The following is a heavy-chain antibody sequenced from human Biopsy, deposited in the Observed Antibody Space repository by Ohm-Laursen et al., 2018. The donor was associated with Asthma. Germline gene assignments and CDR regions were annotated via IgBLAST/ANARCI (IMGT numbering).Heavy chain of an antibody. D-gene: IGHD3-10*01. CDR1: GYTFNSAG. Sequence: ASVKVPCKTSGYTFNSAGITWVRQAPGQGPEWMGWISVYNGNTKVAQKLQDRVTMITDTPTSTAYMELRSLRSDDTAVYFCARAVDYSHYYGIDVWGQGTTVTVS. CDR2: ISVYNGNT. V-gene: IGHV1-18*01. CDR3: ARAVDYSHYYGIDV. J-gene: IGHJ6*02.